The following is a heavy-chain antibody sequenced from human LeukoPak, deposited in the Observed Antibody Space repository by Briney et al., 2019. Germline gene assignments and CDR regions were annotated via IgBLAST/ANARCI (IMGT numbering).Heavy chain of an antibody. Sequence: GGSLRLSCAASGFTFSSYSMNWVRQAPGKGLEWVSSISSSSSYIYYADSVKGRFTISRDNAKNSLYLQMNSLRAEDTAVYYCARDLRGYYSSPDYWGQGTLVTVSS. CDR1: GFTFSSYS. CDR2: ISSSSSYI. CDR3: ARDLRGYYSSPDY. J-gene: IGHJ4*02. D-gene: IGHD2-2*03. V-gene: IGHV3-21*01.